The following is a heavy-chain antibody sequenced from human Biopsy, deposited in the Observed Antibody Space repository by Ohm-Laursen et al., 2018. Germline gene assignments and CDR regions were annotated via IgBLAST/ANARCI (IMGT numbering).Heavy chain of an antibody. Sequence: SDTLSLTCSVSGGSSNDYFWSWIRQPSGETLEWIGRIYSSGGSSYNPSLKSRISMSMDTSNNQFSLTLTSVTVADTAVYYCARTPGKAVAGRFLDLWGRGTLVTVSS. CDR2: IYSSGGS. CDR1: GGSSNDYF. J-gene: IGHJ2*01. D-gene: IGHD6-19*01. V-gene: IGHV4-4*07. CDR3: ARTPGKAVAGRFLDL.